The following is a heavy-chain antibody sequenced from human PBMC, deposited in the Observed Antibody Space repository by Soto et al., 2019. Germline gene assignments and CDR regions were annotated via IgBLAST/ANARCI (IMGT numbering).Heavy chain of an antibody. CDR3: ARGRDYGGNYFDY. J-gene: IGHJ4*02. Sequence: QVQLVQSGAEVKKPGSSVKVSCKASGGTFSSYAISWVRQAPGQGLEWMVGIIPIFGTANYAQKFQGRVTITADESTSTAHMERSSLRAEDTAVYYWARGRDYGGNYFDYWGQGTLVTVSS. V-gene: IGHV1-69*12. CDR2: IIPIFGTA. D-gene: IGHD4-17*01. CDR1: GGTFSSYA.